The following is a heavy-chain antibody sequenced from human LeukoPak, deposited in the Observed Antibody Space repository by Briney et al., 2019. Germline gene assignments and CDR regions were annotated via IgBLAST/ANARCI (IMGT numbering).Heavy chain of an antibody. D-gene: IGHD5-18*01. J-gene: IGHJ4*02. CDR2: ISPNSGGT. CDR3: AREEDVDTAMVTDY. V-gene: IGHV1-2*02. Sequence: ASVKVSCKASGYTFTGYYMHWVRQAPGQGLEWMGWISPNSGGTNYAQKFQGRVTMTRDTSISTAYMELSRLRSDDTAVYYCAREEDVDTAMVTDYWGQGTLVTVSS. CDR1: GYTFTGYY.